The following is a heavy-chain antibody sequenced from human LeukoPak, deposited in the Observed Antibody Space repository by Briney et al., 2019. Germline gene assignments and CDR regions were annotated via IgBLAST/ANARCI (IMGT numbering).Heavy chain of an antibody. V-gene: IGHV3-64D*09. J-gene: IGHJ4*02. CDR2: ISGSGDIT. D-gene: IGHD6-19*01. CDR1: GFTFSSYA. Sequence: GGSLRLSCSASGFTFSSYAMHWVRQAPGKGLEYISAISGSGDITYYADSVKGRFTISRDNSKNTLYLQMSSLTPEDAAVYYCVRDGMAVAGTAPLDYWGQGILVTVSS. CDR3: VRDGMAVAGTAPLDY.